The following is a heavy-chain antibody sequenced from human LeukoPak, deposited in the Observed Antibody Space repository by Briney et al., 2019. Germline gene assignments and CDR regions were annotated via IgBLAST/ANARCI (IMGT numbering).Heavy chain of an antibody. CDR2: ISYDGSNK. CDR1: GFTFSSYG. V-gene: IGHV3-30*18. Sequence: GGSLRLSCAASGFTFSSYGMHWVRQAPGKGLEWVAVISYDGSNKYYADSVKGRFTISRDNSKNTLYLQMNSLRAEDTAVYYCANLGAPYCSGGSCDGAFDIWGQGTMVTVSS. CDR3: ANLGAPYCSGGSCDGAFDI. D-gene: IGHD2-15*01. J-gene: IGHJ3*02.